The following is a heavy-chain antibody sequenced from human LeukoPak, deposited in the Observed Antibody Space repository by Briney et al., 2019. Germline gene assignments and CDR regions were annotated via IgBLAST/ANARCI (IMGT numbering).Heavy chain of an antibody. CDR3: ARYQEAPAFYFDY. CDR1: GFTFSNYW. J-gene: IGHJ4*02. Sequence: GGSLRLSCAASGFTFSNYWMHWVRQTPEKGLGWVSRINRDGSSTNYADSVKGRFTISRDNAKNTLYLQMDSLRADDTAVYYCARYQEAPAFYFDYWGQGNLVTVSS. CDR2: INRDGSST. D-gene: IGHD3-3*02. V-gene: IGHV3-74*01.